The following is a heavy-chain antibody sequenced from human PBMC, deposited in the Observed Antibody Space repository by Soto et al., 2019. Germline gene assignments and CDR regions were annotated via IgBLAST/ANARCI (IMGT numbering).Heavy chain of an antibody. Sequence: EVQLVESGGALVQPGGSLRLSCAASGFTFSSYWMHWVRQGPGKGLVWVSRISGAGSRTNYADSVRGRFTVSRDNAKNTLYLQINSLTAEDTAVYYCASGTLSSIDMVDYWGQGTLVTVSS. V-gene: IGHV3-74*01. D-gene: IGHD2-21*01. CDR1: GFTFSSYW. CDR3: ASGTLSSIDMVDY. CDR2: ISGAGSRT. J-gene: IGHJ4*02.